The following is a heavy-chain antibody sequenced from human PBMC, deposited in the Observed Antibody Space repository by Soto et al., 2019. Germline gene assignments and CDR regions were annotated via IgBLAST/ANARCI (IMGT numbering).Heavy chain of an antibody. J-gene: IGHJ6*02. D-gene: IGHD2-8*01. CDR2: ISYDGSNK. CDR3: ARDQGYCTNGVCYSYYYYGMDV. CDR1: GFTFSSYA. V-gene: IGHV3-30-3*01. Sequence: PGGSLRLSCAASGFTFSSYAMHWVRQAPGKGLEWVAVISYDGSNKYYADSVKGRFTISRDNSKNTLYLQMNSLRAKDTAVYYCARDQGYCTNGVCYSYYYYGMDVWGQGTTVTVSS.